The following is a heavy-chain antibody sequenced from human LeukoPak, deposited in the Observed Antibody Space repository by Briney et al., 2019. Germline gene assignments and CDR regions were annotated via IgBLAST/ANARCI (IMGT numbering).Heavy chain of an antibody. D-gene: IGHD2-2*01. V-gene: IGHV1-69*13. Sequence: SVKVSCKASGGTFSSYAISWVRQAPGQGLEWMGGSIPIFGTANYAQKFQGRVTITADESTSTAYMELRSLRSEDTAVYYCATPIVVVPAAMPNYYMDVWGKGTTVTVSS. CDR1: GGTFSSYA. CDR2: SIPIFGTA. CDR3: ATPIVVVPAAMPNYYMDV. J-gene: IGHJ6*03.